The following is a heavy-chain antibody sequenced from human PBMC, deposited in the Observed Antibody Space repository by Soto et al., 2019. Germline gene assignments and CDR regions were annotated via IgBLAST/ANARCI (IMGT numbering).Heavy chain of an antibody. J-gene: IGHJ4*02. D-gene: IGHD5-18*01. CDR1: GFTFSSYG. V-gene: IGHV3-30*18. Sequence: GGSLRLSCAASGFTFSSYGMHWVRQAPGKGLEWVAVISYDGSNKYYADSVKGRFTISRDNSKNTLYLQMNSLRAEDTAVYYCAQGGSYDYLGYWGQGTPVTVYS. CDR2: ISYDGSNK. CDR3: AQGGSYDYLGY.